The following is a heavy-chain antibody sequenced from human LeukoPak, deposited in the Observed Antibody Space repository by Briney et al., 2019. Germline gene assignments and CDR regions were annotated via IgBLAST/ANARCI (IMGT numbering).Heavy chain of an antibody. Sequence: GGSLRLSCAASGFTFSSYAMSWVRQAPGKGLEWVSAISGSGGSTYYADSVKGRFTISRDNSKNTLYLQMNSLRAEDTAVYYCARNFRGRYYDSSGSFGYWGQGTLVTVSS. D-gene: IGHD3-22*01. CDR1: GFTFSSYA. V-gene: IGHV3-23*01. J-gene: IGHJ4*02. CDR2: ISGSGGST. CDR3: ARNFRGRYYDSSGSFGY.